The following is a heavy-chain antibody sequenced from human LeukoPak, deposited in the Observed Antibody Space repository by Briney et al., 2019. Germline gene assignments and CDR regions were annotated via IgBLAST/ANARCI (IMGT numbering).Heavy chain of an antibody. D-gene: IGHD2-21*02. CDR3: ARGRDDFERAFDI. Sequence: SVKVSCKASGYTFTDLDINWVRQAPGQGLEWMGRIIPILGIANYAQKFQGRVTITADKSTSTAYMELSSLRSEDTAVYYCARGRDDFERAFDIWGQGTMVTVSS. CDR1: GYTFTDLD. CDR2: IIPILGIA. J-gene: IGHJ3*02. V-gene: IGHV1-69*04.